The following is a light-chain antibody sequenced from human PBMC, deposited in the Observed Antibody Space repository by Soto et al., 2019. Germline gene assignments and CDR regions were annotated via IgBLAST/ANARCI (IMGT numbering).Light chain of an antibody. CDR3: QQYGSSPLT. V-gene: IGKV3-20*01. J-gene: IGKJ4*01. CDR1: QNVAGRY. CDR2: GAS. Sequence: EIVLAQSPCTLSLYPGERATLSCRASQNVAGRYLAWYQQKPGQSPRLLIYGASNRATGIADRFSAGGSGTDFTLTISRLQPEDFAVYFCQQYGSSPLTSGGGTKVDI.